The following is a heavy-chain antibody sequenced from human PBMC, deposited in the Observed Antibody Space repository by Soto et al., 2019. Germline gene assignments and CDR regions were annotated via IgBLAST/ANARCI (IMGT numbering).Heavy chain of an antibody. CDR3: ARQDYNYAYLDF. V-gene: IGHV5-51*01. CDR1: VYSFTNYW. J-gene: IGHJ4*02. Sequence: PGESLKISCKGSVYSFTNYWIGWVRQMPGKGLEWMGIIYPGDSDTRYSPSFQGQVIISVDQSISTAYLQWSSLQASDTAMYYCARQDYNYAYLDFWGQGTLVTVSS. D-gene: IGHD5-18*01. CDR2: IYPGDSDT.